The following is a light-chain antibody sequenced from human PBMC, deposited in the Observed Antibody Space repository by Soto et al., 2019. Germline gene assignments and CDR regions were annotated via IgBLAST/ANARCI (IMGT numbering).Light chain of an antibody. CDR2: QDS. V-gene: IGLV3-1*01. Sequence: SYELTQPPSVSVSPGQTASITCSGDKLGDKYACWYQQKPGQSPVLVIYQDSKRPSGIPERFSGSHSGNTATLTISGTQAMDEADYYCQSWDSSTPVVFGGGTKVTVL. CDR1: KLGDKY. J-gene: IGLJ2*01. CDR3: QSWDSSTPVV.